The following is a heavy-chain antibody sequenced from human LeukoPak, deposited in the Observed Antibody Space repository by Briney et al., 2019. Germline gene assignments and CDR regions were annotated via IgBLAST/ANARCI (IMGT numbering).Heavy chain of an antibody. CDR1: GFTFSSYE. J-gene: IGHJ3*02. Sequence: GGSLRLSCAASGFTFSSYELNWVRQAPGKGLEWVSYISDIGTTQHYADSVKGRFTISRDNAKNSLYLQMNSLTGEDTAVYYCARDRSKVTAYDDALDIWRQGTMVIVSS. D-gene: IGHD2-21*02. CDR2: ISDIGTTQ. V-gene: IGHV3-48*03. CDR3: ARDRSKVTAYDDALDI.